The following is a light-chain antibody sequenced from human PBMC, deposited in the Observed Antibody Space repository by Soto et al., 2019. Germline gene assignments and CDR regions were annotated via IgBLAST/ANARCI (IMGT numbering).Light chain of an antibody. J-gene: IGLJ1*01. Sequence: QSALTQPASVSGSPGQSITISCTGTSSDVGAYNYVSWYLHHPGKVPKLLIYEVANRPSGVSDRFSGSKSGNTASLTISGLQAEDEADYYCISYTSGTSPYVFGTGTKVTV. CDR1: SSDVGAYNY. CDR2: EVA. V-gene: IGLV2-14*01. CDR3: ISYTSGTSPYV.